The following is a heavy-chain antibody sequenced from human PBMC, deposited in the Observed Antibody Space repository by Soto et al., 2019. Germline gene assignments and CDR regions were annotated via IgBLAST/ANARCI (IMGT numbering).Heavy chain of an antibody. J-gene: IGHJ5*02. CDR2: INWNSGIT. Sequence: SLRLSGPAIGFTCEDHAMHWIRQVPGKGLEWVAGINWNSGITGYADSVKGRFTISRDNANNSLHLEMNSLKSEDTALYYCAKGRGALTVVSNWFDPWGQGTLVTVSS. V-gene: IGHV3-9*01. D-gene: IGHD3-22*01. CDR3: AKGRGALTVVSNWFDP. CDR1: GFTCEDHA.